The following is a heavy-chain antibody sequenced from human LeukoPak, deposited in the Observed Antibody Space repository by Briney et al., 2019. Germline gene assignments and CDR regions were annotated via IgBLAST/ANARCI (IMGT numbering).Heavy chain of an antibody. Sequence: SETLSLTCTVSPGSIRSYYWSWIRQPPGKGLELIGYIFNSGNTNYNPSLKSRITMSLDTSKNQFSLTLSSVTAADTAVYYCAREGRGYKNYFFDYWGQGTLVSVSS. J-gene: IGHJ4*02. CDR2: IFNSGNT. CDR3: AREGRGYKNYFFDY. D-gene: IGHD5-18*01. V-gene: IGHV4-4*08. CDR1: PGSIRSYY.